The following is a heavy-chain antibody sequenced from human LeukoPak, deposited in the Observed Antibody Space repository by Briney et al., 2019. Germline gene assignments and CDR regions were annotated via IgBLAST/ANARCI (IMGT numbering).Heavy chain of an antibody. CDR1: GFTFSSYW. J-gene: IGHJ3*02. D-gene: IGHD3-22*01. CDR2: IISDGSTT. Sequence: GGSLRLSCAASGFTFSSYWIHWVRQAPGKGLVWVSRIISDGSTTSYADSVKGRFTISRDNAKNSLYLQMNSLRAEDTAVYYCARDKHYYDSSGYYHAAFDIWGQGTMVTVSS. V-gene: IGHV3-74*01. CDR3: ARDKHYYDSSGYYHAAFDI.